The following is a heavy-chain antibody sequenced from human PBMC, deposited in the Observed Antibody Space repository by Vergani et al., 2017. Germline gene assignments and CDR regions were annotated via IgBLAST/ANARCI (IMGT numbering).Heavy chain of an antibody. J-gene: IGHJ6*03. V-gene: IGHV4-30-2*01. Sequence: QLQLQESGSGLVKPSQTLSLTCAVSGGSISSGGYSWSWIRQPPGKGLEWSGYIYHSGSTYYNPSLKSRVTISVDKSKNQFSLKLSSVTAADTAVYYCARAPSIAARPMHMDFWGKGTTVTVSS. D-gene: IGHD6-6*01. CDR1: GGSISSGGYS. CDR3: ARAPSIAARPMHMDF. CDR2: IYHSGST.